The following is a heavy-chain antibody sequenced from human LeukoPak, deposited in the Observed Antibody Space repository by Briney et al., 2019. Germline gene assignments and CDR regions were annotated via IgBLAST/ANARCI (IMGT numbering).Heavy chain of an antibody. J-gene: IGHJ6*02. CDR1: GFTFSSYA. Sequence: GGSLRLSCAASGFTFSSYAMGWVRQAPGKGLEWVSAISGSGGSTYYADSVKGRFTISRDNSKNTLYLQMNSLRAEDTAVYYCPVVAALGYYYGMDVWGQGTTVTVSS. D-gene: IGHD2-15*01. CDR3: PVVAALGYYYGMDV. V-gene: IGHV3-23*01. CDR2: ISGSGGST.